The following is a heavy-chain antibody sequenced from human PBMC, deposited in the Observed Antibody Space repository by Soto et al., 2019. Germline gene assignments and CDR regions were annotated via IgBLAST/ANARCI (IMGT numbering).Heavy chain of an antibody. CDR1: GFTFSSYA. J-gene: IGHJ4*02. V-gene: IGHV3-30-3*01. CDR2: ISYDGSNK. Sequence: QVQLVESGGGVVQPGRSLRLSCAASGFTFSSYAMHWVRQAPGKGLEWVAVISYDGSNKYYADSVKGRFTISRDNSKNTLYLQMNSLRAEDTAVYYCAREGLYGDYLDYCGQGTLVTVSS. D-gene: IGHD4-17*01. CDR3: AREGLYGDYLDY.